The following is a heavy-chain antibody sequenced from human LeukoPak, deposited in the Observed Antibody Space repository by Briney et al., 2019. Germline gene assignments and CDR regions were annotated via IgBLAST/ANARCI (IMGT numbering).Heavy chain of an antibody. Sequence: GGSLRLSCAASGFTFSDYYMSWIRQAPGKGLEWVSYISSSGSTIYYADSVKGRFTISRDNAKNSLYLQMNSLRAEDTAVYYCARDQGLEPAPNDAFDIWGQGIMVTVSS. D-gene: IGHD1-1*01. CDR3: ARDQGLEPAPNDAFDI. CDR2: ISSSGSTI. J-gene: IGHJ3*02. V-gene: IGHV3-11*01. CDR1: GFTFSDYY.